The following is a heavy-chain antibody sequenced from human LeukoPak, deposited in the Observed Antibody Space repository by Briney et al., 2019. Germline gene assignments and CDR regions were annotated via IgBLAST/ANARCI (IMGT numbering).Heavy chain of an antibody. D-gene: IGHD6-19*01. CDR3: ARDLGGFGLGWYGYFDY. Sequence: NPSETLSLTCTVSGVSISSYYWRWIRQPPGRGLEWIGDIYYSGSTNYNPSLKSRVTISVDTSKNQFSLQLQSVTAADTAVYYCARDLGGFGLGWYGYFDYWGQGTLVTVSS. CDR1: GVSISSYY. CDR2: IYYSGST. J-gene: IGHJ4*02. V-gene: IGHV4-59*12.